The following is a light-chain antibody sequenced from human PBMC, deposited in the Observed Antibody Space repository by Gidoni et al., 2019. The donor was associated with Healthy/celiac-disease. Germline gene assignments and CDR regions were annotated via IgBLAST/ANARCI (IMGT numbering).Light chain of an antibody. CDR2: KVS. Sequence: DVVRTQSPLSLPVTLGQPASISCRSSQSLVYSDGNTYLNWFQQRPGQSPRRLIYKVSTRDSGVPDRFSGSGSGTDFTLKISRVEAEDVGVYYCMQGTHWITFGGGTKVEIK. CDR1: QSLVYSDGNTY. CDR3: MQGTHWIT. V-gene: IGKV2-30*01. J-gene: IGKJ4*01.